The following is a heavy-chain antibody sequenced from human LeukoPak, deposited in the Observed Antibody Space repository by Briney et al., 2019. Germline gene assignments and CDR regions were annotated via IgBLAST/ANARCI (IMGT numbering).Heavy chain of an antibody. CDR1: GYTFSSYV. J-gene: IGHJ3*02. V-gene: IGHV1-18*01. CDR3: ARDRSFSSPDAFDI. CDR2: ISAYNGNT. D-gene: IGHD6-6*01. Sequence: GASVKVSCKASGYTFSSYVMTWVRQAPGQGLEWMGWISAYNGNTNYAQKLQGRVTMTTDTSTSTGYMELRSLRSEDTAVYYCARDRSFSSPDAFDIWGQGTMVTVSS.